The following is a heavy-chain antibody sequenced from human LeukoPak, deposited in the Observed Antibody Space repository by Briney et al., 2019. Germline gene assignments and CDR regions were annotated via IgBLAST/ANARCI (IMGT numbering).Heavy chain of an antibody. CDR1: GFTFDDYA. CDR2: ISWNSGSI. V-gene: IGHV3-9*01. D-gene: IGHD1-26*01. J-gene: IGHJ4*02. CDR3: TASGALRSGY. Sequence: GGSLRLSCAASGFTFDDYAMHWVRQAPGKGLEWVSGISWNSGSIGYADSVKGRFTISRDNAKNTLYLQLSSLKTEDTAVYYCTASGALRSGYWGQGTLVTVSS.